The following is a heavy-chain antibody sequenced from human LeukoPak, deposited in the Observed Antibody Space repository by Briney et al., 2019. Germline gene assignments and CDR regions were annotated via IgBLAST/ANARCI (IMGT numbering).Heavy chain of an antibody. CDR2: FYYTENI. CDR3: ALRYCGDGSCYFDY. V-gene: IGHV4-39*01. J-gene: IGHJ4*02. D-gene: IGHD2-15*01. Sequence: SDTLSLTCTVSSGSISSNNYFWGWIRQPPGMGLEWIGSFYYTENIYYNPSLKSRVTISVDKSKRQISLRLSSVTATDTAVYYCALRYCGDGSCYFDYWGQGTLVTVSS. CDR1: SGSISSNNYF.